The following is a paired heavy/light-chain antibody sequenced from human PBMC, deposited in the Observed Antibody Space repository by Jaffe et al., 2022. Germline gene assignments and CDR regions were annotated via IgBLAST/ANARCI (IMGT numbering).Light chain of an antibody. V-gene: IGLV2-18*02. CDR3: SSYTSSSTSPVV. Sequence: QSALTQPPSVSGSPGQSVTISCTGTSSDVGSYNRVSWYQQPPGTAPKLMIYEVSNRPSGVPDRFSGSKSGNTASLTISGLQAEDEADYYCSSYTSSSTSPVVFGGGTKLTVL. J-gene: IGLJ2*01. CDR2: EVS. CDR1: SSDVGSYNR.
Heavy chain of an antibody. V-gene: IGHV1-2*06. J-gene: IGHJ3*02. CDR1: GYTFTGYY. CDR3: ARDFFFITMVQGVIWAFDI. D-gene: IGHD3-10*01. CDR2: INPNSGGT. Sequence: QVQLVQSGAEVKKPGASVKVSCKASGYTFTGYYMHWVRQAPGQGLEWMGRINPNSGGTNYAQKFQGRVTMTRDTSISTAYMELSRLRSDDTAVYYCARDFFFITMVQGVIWAFDIWGQGTMVTVSS.